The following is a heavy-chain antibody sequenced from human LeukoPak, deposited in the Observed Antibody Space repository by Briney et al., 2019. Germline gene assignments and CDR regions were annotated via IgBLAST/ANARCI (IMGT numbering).Heavy chain of an antibody. J-gene: IGHJ4*02. D-gene: IGHD2-2*01. CDR1: GDTFSSYP. V-gene: IGHV1-69*13. Sequence: SVKVSCKASGDTFSSYPISWVRQAPGQGLEWMGGIIGIFGTTNYAQKFQGRVTINADESTNTVFLELGSLTSEDTALYYCARGGGVVVPAAFDYWGQGTLVSVSS. CDR2: IIGIFGTT. CDR3: ARGGGVVVPAAFDY.